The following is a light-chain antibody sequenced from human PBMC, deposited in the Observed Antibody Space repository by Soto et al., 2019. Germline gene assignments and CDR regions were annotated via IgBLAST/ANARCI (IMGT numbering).Light chain of an antibody. V-gene: IGLV2-14*03. CDR1: SSDVGGYNS. CDR2: EVK. J-gene: IGLJ1*01. CDR3: SSYTSSDTLV. Sequence: QSALTQSASVSGSPGQSITISCTGTSSDVGGYNSVSWFQQHPGNAPKLIIYEVKNRPSGVSNRFSGSKSGNTASLTISGLQAEDEADDYCSSYTSSDTLVFGTGTKVTVL.